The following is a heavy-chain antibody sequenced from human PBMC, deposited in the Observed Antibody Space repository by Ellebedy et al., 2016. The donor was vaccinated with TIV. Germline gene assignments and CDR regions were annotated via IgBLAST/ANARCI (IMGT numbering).Heavy chain of an antibody. CDR3: ARSEMATIRSYFDY. D-gene: IGHD5-24*01. J-gene: IGHJ4*02. Sequence: GGSLRLXXAASGFTFSSYAMSWVRQAPGKGLEWVSAISGSGGSTYYADSVKGRFTISRDNSKNTLYLQMNSLRAEDTAVYYCARSEMATIRSYFDYWGQGTLVTVSS. CDR1: GFTFSSYA. V-gene: IGHV3-23*01. CDR2: ISGSGGST.